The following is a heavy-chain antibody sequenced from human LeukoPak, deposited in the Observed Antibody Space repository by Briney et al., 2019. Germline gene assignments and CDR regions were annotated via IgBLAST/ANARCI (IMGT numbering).Heavy chain of an antibody. CDR2: IYYSGST. V-gene: IGHV4-59*01. CDR3: AGRRGNYYGMDV. D-gene: IGHD1-14*01. J-gene: IGHJ6*02. Sequence: SETLSLTCTVSGGSISSYYWSWIRQPLGKGLEWIGYIYYSGSTNYNPSLKSRVTISVDTSKNQFSLKLSSVTAADTAVYYCAGRRGNYYGMDVWGQGTTVTVSS. CDR1: GGSISSYY.